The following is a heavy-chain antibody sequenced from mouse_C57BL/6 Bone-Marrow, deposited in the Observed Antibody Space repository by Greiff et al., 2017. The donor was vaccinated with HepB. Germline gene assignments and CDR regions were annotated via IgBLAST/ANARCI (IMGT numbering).Heavy chain of an antibody. V-gene: IGHV1-54*01. Sequence: VKLQESGAELVRPGTSVKVSCKASGYAFTNYLIEWVKQRPGQDLEWIGVINPGSGGTNYNEKFKGKATLTADKSSSTAYMQLSSLTSEDSAVYFCARRWLLGAYWGQGTLVTVSA. CDR1: GYAFTNYL. CDR3: ARRWLLGAY. J-gene: IGHJ3*01. CDR2: INPGSGGT. D-gene: IGHD2-3*01.